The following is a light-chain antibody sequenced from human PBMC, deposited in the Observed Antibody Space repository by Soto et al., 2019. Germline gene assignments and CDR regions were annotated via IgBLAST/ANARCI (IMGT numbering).Light chain of an antibody. CDR3: QQYKSYPWT. CDR2: SAS. J-gene: IGKJ1*01. Sequence: DIQMTQSPSTLSGSVGDRVTITCRASQTISSWLAWFQQKPGKAPETLVFSASSLQSGVPSKFSGSGSETDFTLTISSLQPEDFATYYCQQYKSYPWTFGQGTKVDIK. CDR1: QTISSW. V-gene: IGKV1-5*01.